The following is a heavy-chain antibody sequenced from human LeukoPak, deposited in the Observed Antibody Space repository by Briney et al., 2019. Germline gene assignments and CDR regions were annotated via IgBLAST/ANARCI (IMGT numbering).Heavy chain of an antibody. D-gene: IGHD3-22*01. CDR3: ARGKITMIVDGSFDY. V-gene: IGHV1-18*01. CDR2: ISAHNGNT. J-gene: IGHJ4*02. CDR1: GYTFTSYG. Sequence: ASVKVSCKASGYTFTSYGISWVRQAPGQGLEWMGWISAHNGNTNYAQKLQGRVTMTTDTSTSTAYMELRSLRSDDTAVYYCARGKITMIVDGSFDYWGQGTLVTVSS.